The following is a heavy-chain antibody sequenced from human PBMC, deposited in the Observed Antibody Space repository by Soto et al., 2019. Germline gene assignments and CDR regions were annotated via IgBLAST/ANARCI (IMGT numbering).Heavy chain of an antibody. V-gene: IGHV4-4*02. Sequence: QVQLEESGPGLVKPSGTLSLTCGVSGGSISSSNWWNWVRQPPEKGLEWIGQVLHTGSTNYNPSLETRVTISVDKSKNQFSLKLASVTAADTALYFCARSDYGDSNSQYFDYWGRGTLVTVPS. CDR2: VLHTGST. CDR1: GGSISSSNW. D-gene: IGHD4-17*01. J-gene: IGHJ4*02. CDR3: ARSDYGDSNSQYFDY.